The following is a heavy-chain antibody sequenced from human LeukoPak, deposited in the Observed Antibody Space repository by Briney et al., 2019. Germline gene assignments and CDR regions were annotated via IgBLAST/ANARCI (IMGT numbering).Heavy chain of an antibody. Sequence: PSQTLSLTCTVSGGSINSGTYYWGWIRQPAGKGLEWIGRIYSSGSTNYNPSLKSRVTISVDMSKNQFSLKLSSVSAADTAVYYCARVGGGSLNWFDPWGQGTLVTVSS. D-gene: IGHD1-26*01. CDR1: GGSINSGTYY. V-gene: IGHV4-61*02. CDR2: IYSSGST. CDR3: ARVGGGSLNWFDP. J-gene: IGHJ5*02.